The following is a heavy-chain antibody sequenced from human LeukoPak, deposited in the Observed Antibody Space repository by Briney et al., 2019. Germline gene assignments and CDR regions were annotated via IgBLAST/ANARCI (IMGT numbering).Heavy chain of an antibody. V-gene: IGHV5-51*01. CDR1: GYSFSTYW. J-gene: IGHJ5*02. D-gene: IGHD1-7*01. Sequence: GESLRISCKGSGYSFSTYWIGWVRQMPGKGLEWVAIIYPGDSDTRYSPSFQGQVTISADKSISTAYLQWSSLKASDTAMYYCARLNGITGTGWFDPWGQGTLVTVSS. CDR3: ARLNGITGTGWFDP. CDR2: IYPGDSDT.